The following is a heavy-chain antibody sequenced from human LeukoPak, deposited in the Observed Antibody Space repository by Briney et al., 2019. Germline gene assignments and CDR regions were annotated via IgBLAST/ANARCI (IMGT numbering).Heavy chain of an antibody. CDR2: LIPFFGTS. CDR1: GGTLSDYA. V-gene: IGHV1-69*13. CDR3: ARGRRQGDDYDFWNGNPSNFYYYMDV. Sequence: SVKVSCKASGGTLSDYAISWVRQAPGQGLEWMGGLIPFFGTSNHAQTFEDRVTITADESTTTVYLELTSLKSEDTAVYYCARGRRQGDDYDFWNGNPSNFYYYMDVWGKGTTVTVSS. J-gene: IGHJ6*03. D-gene: IGHD3-3*01.